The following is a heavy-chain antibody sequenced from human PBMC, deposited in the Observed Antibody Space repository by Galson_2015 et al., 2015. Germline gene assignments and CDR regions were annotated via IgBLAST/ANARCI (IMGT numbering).Heavy chain of an antibody. V-gene: IGHV3-9*01. CDR3: AKDMSLAVAGNAFDI. J-gene: IGHJ3*02. Sequence: SLRLSCAASGFTFDDYAMHWVRQAPGKGLEWVSGISWNSGSIGYADSVKGRLTISRDNAKNSLYLQMNSLRAEDTALYYCAKDMSLAVAGNAFDIWGQGTMVTVSS. D-gene: IGHD6-19*01. CDR2: ISWNSGSI. CDR1: GFTFDDYA.